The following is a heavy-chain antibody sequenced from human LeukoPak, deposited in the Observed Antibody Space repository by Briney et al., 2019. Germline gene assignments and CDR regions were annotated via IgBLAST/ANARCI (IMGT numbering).Heavy chain of an antibody. J-gene: IGHJ4*02. CDR3: ARSSTSCFDY. Sequence: QPGGSLRLSCAASGFTFSSHAMSWVRQAPGKGLEWVSAISGSGGSTYYADSVKGRFTISRDNSKTTLCLQMTSLRAEDTAVYYCARSSTSCFDYWGQGTLVTVSS. CDR1: GFTFSSHA. V-gene: IGHV3-23*01. D-gene: IGHD2-2*01. CDR2: ISGSGGST.